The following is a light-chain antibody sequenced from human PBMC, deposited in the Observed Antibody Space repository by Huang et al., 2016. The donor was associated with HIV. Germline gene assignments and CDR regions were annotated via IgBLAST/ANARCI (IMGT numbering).Light chain of an antibody. Sequence: DIQMTQSPSSLSASVGDRVTITCRASQGISSYLNWYQQKPGKAPKLLIYAASSLQGGVPSRFSGSGSETDFTLTISSLQPEDFATYYCQQSYSTPHTFGQGTKLEIK. CDR2: AAS. V-gene: IGKV1-39*01. J-gene: IGKJ2*01. CDR1: QGISSY. CDR3: QQSYSTPHT.